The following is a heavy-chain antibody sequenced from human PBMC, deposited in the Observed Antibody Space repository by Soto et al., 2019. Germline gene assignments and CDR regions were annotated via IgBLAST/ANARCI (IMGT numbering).Heavy chain of an antibody. CDR2: ISGSGGST. J-gene: IGHJ4*02. Sequence: GGSLRLSCAASGFTFSSYAMSWVRQAPGKGLEWVSAISGSGGSTYYADSVKGRFTISRDNSKNTLYLQMNSLRAEDTAVYYCAKGTTFGVVIYYFDYWGQGTLVTVSS. CDR3: AKGTTFGVVIYYFDY. D-gene: IGHD3-3*01. CDR1: GFTFSSYA. V-gene: IGHV3-23*01.